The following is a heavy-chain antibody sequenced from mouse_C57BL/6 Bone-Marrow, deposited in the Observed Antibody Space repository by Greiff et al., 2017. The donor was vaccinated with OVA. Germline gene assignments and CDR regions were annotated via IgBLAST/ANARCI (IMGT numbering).Heavy chain of an antibody. CDR1: GYTFTSYG. CDR2: IYPRSGNT. D-gene: IGHD2-4*01. J-gene: IGHJ1*01. CDR3: AIWDYDEDWYVGV. Sequence: VMLVESGAELARPGASVKLSCTASGYTFTSYGISWVKQRPGQGLEWIGEIYPRSGNTYYNEKFKGKATLTADKSSSPPYMEISSLTSEDSAVYFCAIWDYDEDWYVGVWGAGTTVTVSS. V-gene: IGHV1-81*01.